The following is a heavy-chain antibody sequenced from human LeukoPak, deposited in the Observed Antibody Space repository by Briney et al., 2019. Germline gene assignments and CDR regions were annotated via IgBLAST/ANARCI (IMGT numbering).Heavy chain of an antibody. V-gene: IGHV3-33*01. J-gene: IGHJ6*02. CDR3: ARDRAVLISGWGMDV. CDR1: GFTFSSYG. Sequence: PGGSLRLSCAASGFTFSSYGMHWVRQAPGKGLEWMAVIWYDGSNKYYADSVKGRFTISRDNSKNTLYLQMNSLRADDTAVYYCARDRAVLISGWGMDVWGQGTTVTVSS. D-gene: IGHD6-19*01. CDR2: IWYDGSNK.